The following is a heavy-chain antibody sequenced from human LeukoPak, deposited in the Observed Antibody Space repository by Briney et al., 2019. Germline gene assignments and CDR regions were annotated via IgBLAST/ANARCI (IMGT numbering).Heavy chain of an antibody. CDR1: GFTFKNYP. CDR3: GRDWKLDY. Sequence: PGGSLRLSCAAFGFTFKNYPMSWVRQAPGKGLDWVSAIGDKGGDTKYADSVKGRFTISRDNSRNRLYLQMDSLRVEDTAIYYCGRDWKLDYWGQGVLVTVSS. CDR2: IGDKGGDT. V-gene: IGHV3-23*01. J-gene: IGHJ4*02. D-gene: IGHD1-1*01.